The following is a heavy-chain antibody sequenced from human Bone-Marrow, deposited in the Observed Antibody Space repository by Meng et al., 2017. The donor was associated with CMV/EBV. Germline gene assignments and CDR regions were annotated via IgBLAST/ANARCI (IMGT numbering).Heavy chain of an antibody. D-gene: IGHD6-25*01. Sequence: GESLKISCAASGFTFSSYGMSWVRQAPGKGLEWVSTISASGGSTYYADSVKGRFTISRDNSKNTLYLQMNSLRAEDTAVYYCAKAHYSIGPGAFDIWGQGTMVTFSS. CDR1: GFTFSSYG. V-gene: IGHV3-23*01. CDR3: AKAHYSIGPGAFDI. CDR2: ISASGGST. J-gene: IGHJ3*02.